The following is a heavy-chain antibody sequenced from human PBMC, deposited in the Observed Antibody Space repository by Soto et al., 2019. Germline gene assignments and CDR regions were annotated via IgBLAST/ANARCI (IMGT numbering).Heavy chain of an antibody. CDR2: IRSKANSYAT. CDR1: GFTFSGSA. CDR3: TRHVADY. V-gene: IGHV3-73*01. J-gene: IGHJ4*02. Sequence: EVQLVESGGGLVQPGGSLNLSCAASGFTFSGSAMPWVRQASGKGLEWVGRIRSKANSYATEYAASVKGRFTISRDDSKNTAYLQMSSLKNEDTAVYYCTRHVADYWGQGTLVTVSS.